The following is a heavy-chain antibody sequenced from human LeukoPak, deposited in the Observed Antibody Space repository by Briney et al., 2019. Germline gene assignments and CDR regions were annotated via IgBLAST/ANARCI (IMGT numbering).Heavy chain of an antibody. CDR3: ARGLYYYDSSGYYFWDYYYYYGMDV. D-gene: IGHD3-22*01. Sequence: GASVKVSCKASGYTFTSYDINWVRQATGQGLEWMGWMNPNSGNTGYAQKFQGRVTMTRNTSISTAYMELSSLRSEDTAVYYCARGLYYYDSSGYYFWDYYYYYGMDVWGQGTTVTVSS. CDR2: MNPNSGNT. CDR1: GYTFTSYD. J-gene: IGHJ6*02. V-gene: IGHV1-8*01.